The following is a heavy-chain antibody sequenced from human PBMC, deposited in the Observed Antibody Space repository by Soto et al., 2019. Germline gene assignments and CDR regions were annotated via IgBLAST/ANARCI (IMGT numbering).Heavy chain of an antibody. D-gene: IGHD3-3*01. CDR1: GGSIGSGGYS. CDR3: ARAYYDFWSGYSGWFDP. CDR2: IYHSGST. Sequence: SETLSLTCAVSGGSIGSGGYSWSWIRQPPGKGLEWIGYIYHSGSTYYNPSLKSRVTISVDRSKNQFSLKLSSVTAADTAVYYCARAYYDFWSGYSGWFDPWGQGTLVTVSS. V-gene: IGHV4-30-2*01. J-gene: IGHJ5*02.